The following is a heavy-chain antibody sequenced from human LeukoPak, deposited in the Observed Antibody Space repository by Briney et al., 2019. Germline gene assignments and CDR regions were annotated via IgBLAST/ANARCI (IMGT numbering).Heavy chain of an antibody. Sequence: AGGSLRLSCAASGFTFSSYSMNWVRQAPGKGLEWVSSISSSSSYIYYADSVKGRFTISRDNAKNSLYLQMDSLRAEDTAVYYCAREGVGLYYFDYWGQGTLVTVSS. CDR3: AREGVGLYYFDY. V-gene: IGHV3-21*01. J-gene: IGHJ4*02. CDR2: ISSSSSYI. CDR1: GFTFSSYS. D-gene: IGHD3-10*01.